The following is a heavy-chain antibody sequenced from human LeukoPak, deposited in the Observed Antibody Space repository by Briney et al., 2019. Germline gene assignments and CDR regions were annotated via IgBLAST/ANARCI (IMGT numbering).Heavy chain of an antibody. Sequence: SETLSLTCTVSGGSISSYYWSWIRQPAGKGLEWIGRIYTSGSTNYNPSLKSRVTMSVDTSKNQFSLKLSSVTAADTAVYYCARSPITIFGADQYYYYGMDVWGQGTTVTVSS. CDR3: ARSPITIFGADQYYYYGMDV. D-gene: IGHD3-3*01. V-gene: IGHV4-4*07. CDR1: GGSISSYY. J-gene: IGHJ6*02. CDR2: IYTSGST.